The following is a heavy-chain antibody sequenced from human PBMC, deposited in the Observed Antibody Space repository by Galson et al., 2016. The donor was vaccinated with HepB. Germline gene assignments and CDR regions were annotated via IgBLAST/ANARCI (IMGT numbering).Heavy chain of an antibody. D-gene: IGHD2-2*01. CDR1: GGSFSGYY. V-gene: IGHV4-34*12. CDR2: VIPRGSA. CDR3: ASEFIFRTTSSKFDY. Sequence: SETLSLTCAVYGGSFSGYYRSWIRQSPVKGLEWIGDVIPRGSANYNPPLESRVTISVDTSKNQLSPKLYSVTAADTAVYYCASEFIFRTTSSKFDYWGQGSLITVSA. J-gene: IGHJ4*02.